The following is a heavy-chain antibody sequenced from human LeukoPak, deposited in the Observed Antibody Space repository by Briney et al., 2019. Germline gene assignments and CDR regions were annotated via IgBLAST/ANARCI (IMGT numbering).Heavy chain of an antibody. J-gene: IGHJ4*02. CDR2: MYYSGST. D-gene: IGHD4-17*01. V-gene: IGHV4-59*12. CDR1: GDSISSYY. CDR3: ARDENEDYGDYYFDY. Sequence: SETLSLTCTVSGDSISSYYWSWIRQPPGKGLEWIGYMYYSGSTNYNPSLKSRVTISVDTSKNQFSLKLSSVTAADTAVYYCARDENEDYGDYYFDYWGLGTLVTVSS.